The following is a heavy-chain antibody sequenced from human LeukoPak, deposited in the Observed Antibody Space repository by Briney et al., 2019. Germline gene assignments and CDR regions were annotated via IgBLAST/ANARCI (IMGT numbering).Heavy chain of an antibody. V-gene: IGHV4-61*08. Sequence: SETLSLTCTVSGGSVSSGGYYWGWLRQPPGKGLEWIGYIYYRGSTNYNPSLESRVTISVETSKNQFSLKLSSVTAADTAFYYCARVKDLTFDIWGQGTMVTVSS. J-gene: IGHJ3*02. CDR3: ARVKDLTFDI. CDR2: IYYRGST. CDR1: GGSVSSGGYY.